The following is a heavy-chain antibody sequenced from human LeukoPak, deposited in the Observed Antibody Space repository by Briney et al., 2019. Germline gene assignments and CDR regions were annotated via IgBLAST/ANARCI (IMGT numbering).Heavy chain of an antibody. CDR1: GFTFRSFA. D-gene: IGHD3-9*01. CDR2: SGPGGSKT. V-gene: IGHV3-23*01. CDR3: AEGLGLRYFDWLPDF. Sequence: PGGSLRLSCAASGFTFRSFAMSWVRQAPGKGLEWVSASGPGGSKTYYADSVKGRFTISRDTSKNTLYLQMDNLRAEDTAVYYCAEGLGLRYFDWLPDFWGQGTLVTVSS. J-gene: IGHJ4*02.